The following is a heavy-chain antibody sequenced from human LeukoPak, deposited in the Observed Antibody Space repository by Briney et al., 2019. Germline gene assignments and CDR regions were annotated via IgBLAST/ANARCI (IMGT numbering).Heavy chain of an antibody. CDR2: IWYDGSNK. V-gene: IGHV3-33*01. CDR3: ASDGVPAAIGWFDP. D-gene: IGHD2-2*01. Sequence: GGSLRLSCAASGFTLSSYGMHWVREAPGNGLECVAVIWYDGSNKYYADSVKGRFTISRDNSKNTLYLQMNSLRAEDTAVYYCASDGVPAAIGWFDPWGQGTLVTVSS. CDR1: GFTLSSYG. J-gene: IGHJ5*02.